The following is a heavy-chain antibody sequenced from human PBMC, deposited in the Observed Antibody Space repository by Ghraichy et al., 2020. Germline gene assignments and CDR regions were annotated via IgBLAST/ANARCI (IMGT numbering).Heavy chain of an antibody. D-gene: IGHD1-1*01. CDR3: AKMVDKYWNDPKMRTFDY. J-gene: IGHJ4*02. V-gene: IGHV3-23*01. CDR2: ISGSGGTT. CDR1: GFTFSSYA. Sequence: GGSLRLSCTASGFTFSSYAMSWVRQAPGKGLEWVSAISGSGGTTYYADSVKGRFTISRDNSKNTLYLQMNSLRAEDTAVYYCAKMVDKYWNDPKMRTFDYWGQGTLVTVSS.